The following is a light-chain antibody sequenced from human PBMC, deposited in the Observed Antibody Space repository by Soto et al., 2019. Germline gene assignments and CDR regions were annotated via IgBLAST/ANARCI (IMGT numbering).Light chain of an antibody. CDR2: KAS. CDR1: QSVSGW. V-gene: IGKV1-5*03. Sequence: DIQMTQSPSTLSASVGERVSIACRASQSVSGWLAWYQQKPGKAPKLLIYKASALGSGVPSRFSGSGSGTEFTLTITSLQPDDSATYYCQQYNSYVTFGGGTKVDIK. J-gene: IGKJ4*01. CDR3: QQYNSYVT.